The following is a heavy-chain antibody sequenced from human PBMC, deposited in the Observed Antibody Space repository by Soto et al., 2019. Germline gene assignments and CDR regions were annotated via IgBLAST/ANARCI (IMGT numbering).Heavy chain of an antibody. J-gene: IGHJ6*02. D-gene: IGHD6-13*01. CDR3: SRQLAAAGNYYYYGMDV. V-gene: IGHV5-51*01. CDR2: IYPGDSDT. CDR1: GYSFTSYW. Sequence: PGESLKISCKGSGYSFTSYWIGWVRQMPGKGLEWMGIIYPGDSDTRYSPSFQGQVTISADKSISTAYLQWSSLKASDTAIYYCSRQLAAAGNYYYYGMDVWGQGTTVTVSS.